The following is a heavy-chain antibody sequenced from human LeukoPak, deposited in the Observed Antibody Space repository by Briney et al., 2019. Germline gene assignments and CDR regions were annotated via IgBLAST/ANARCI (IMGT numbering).Heavy chain of an antibody. CDR2: ISGDGSGT. Sequence: PGGSLRLSCAASGFTLRNYWTHWVRQVPGRGLVWVSRISGDGSGTNYADSVKGRFTISRDNAKNTVYLQINNLRAQDTAVYFCARYSSSSGGPSYYLDYWGQGTLVTVSS. CDR3: ARYSSSSGGPSYYLDY. CDR1: GFTLRNYW. V-gene: IGHV3-74*01. D-gene: IGHD6-6*01. J-gene: IGHJ4*02.